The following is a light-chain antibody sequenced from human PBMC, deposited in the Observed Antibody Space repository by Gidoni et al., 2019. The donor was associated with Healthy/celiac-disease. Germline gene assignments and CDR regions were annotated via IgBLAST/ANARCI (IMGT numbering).Light chain of an antibody. J-gene: IGLJ3*02. CDR1: SSNIGSNY. CDR3: AAWDDSLSGRV. CDR2: RNN. Sequence: QSVLTQPPSASGTPGQRFTISCSGSSSNIGSNYVYWYQQLPGTAPKRLIYRNNQRPSGVPDRFSGSKSGTSASLAISGLRSEDEADYYCAAWDDSLSGRVFGGGTKLTVL. V-gene: IGLV1-47*01.